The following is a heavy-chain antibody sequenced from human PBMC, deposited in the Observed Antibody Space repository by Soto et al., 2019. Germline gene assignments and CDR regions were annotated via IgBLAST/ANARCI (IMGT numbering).Heavy chain of an antibody. CDR1: GDSISTANW. V-gene: IGHV4-4*02. Sequence: SETLSLTCAVSGDSISTANWWSWVRQPPGKGLEWIGEIHYSGRINYNPSLKSRVTLSVDKSKNQFSLKLSSVTAADTAVYYCARDVGNFYDSSPTGQFDFWGQGTLVTVSS. D-gene: IGHD3-22*01. CDR3: ARDVGNFYDSSPTGQFDF. J-gene: IGHJ4*02. CDR2: IHYSGRI.